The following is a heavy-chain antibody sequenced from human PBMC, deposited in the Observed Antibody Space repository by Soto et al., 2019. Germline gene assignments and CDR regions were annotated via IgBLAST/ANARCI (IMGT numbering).Heavy chain of an antibody. D-gene: IGHD6-6*01. Sequence: SETLSLTCAVYGGSFSGYYWSWIRQPPGKGLEWIGEINHSGSTNYNPSLKSRVTISVDTSKNQFSLKLSSVTAADTAVYYCASEEYSSSFWFDPWGQGTRVTVS. J-gene: IGHJ5*02. V-gene: IGHV4-34*01. CDR3: ASEEYSSSFWFDP. CDR2: INHSGST. CDR1: GGSFSGYY.